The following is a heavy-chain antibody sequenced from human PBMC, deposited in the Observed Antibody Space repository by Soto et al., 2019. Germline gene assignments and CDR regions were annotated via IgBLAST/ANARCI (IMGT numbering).Heavy chain of an antibody. CDR2: ISGSGGST. J-gene: IGHJ4*02. CDR1: GFTFSSYA. D-gene: IGHD3-22*01. Sequence: GGSLRLSCAASGFTFSSYAMSWVRQAPGKGLEWVSAISGSGGSTYYADSVKGQFTISRDNSKNTLYLQMNSLRAEDTAVYYCAKEITMIVVVKRMEHYWGQGTLVTVSS. V-gene: IGHV3-23*01. CDR3: AKEITMIVVVKRMEHY.